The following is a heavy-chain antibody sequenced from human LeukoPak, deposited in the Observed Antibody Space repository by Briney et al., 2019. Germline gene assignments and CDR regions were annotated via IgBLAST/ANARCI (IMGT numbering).Heavy chain of an antibody. CDR2: ISGSGGIT. V-gene: IGHV3-23*01. CDR1: GFTFSSYA. J-gene: IGHJ5*02. Sequence: GGSLRLSCAASGFTFSSYAMSWVRQAPGKGLEWVSAISGSGGITYYADSVKGRFTISRDNSKSTLYLQMNSLGAEDTAVYFCARDLSGRFDPWGQGTLVTVSS. D-gene: IGHD1-26*01. CDR3: ARDLSGRFDP.